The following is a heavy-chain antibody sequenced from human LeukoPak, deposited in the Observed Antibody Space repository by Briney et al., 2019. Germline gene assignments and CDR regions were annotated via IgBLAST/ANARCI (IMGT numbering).Heavy chain of an antibody. V-gene: IGHV4-30-4*01. J-gene: IGHJ6*02. D-gene: IGHD5-18*01. CDR3: ARDLGYSYGYVLNYYYYGMDV. CDR2: IYYSGST. CDR1: GGSISSGDYY. Sequence: SETLSLTCTVSGGSISSGDYYWSWIRQPPGKGLEWIGYIYYSGSTYYNPSLKSRVTISVDTSKNQFSLKLSSVTAADTAVYYCARDLGYSYGYVLNYYYYGMDVWGQGTTVTVSS.